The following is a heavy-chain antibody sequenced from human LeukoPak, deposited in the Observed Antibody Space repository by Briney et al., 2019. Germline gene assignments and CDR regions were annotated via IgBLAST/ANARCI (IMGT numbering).Heavy chain of an antibody. V-gene: IGHV4-34*01. D-gene: IGHD2-2*01. CDR2: INHSGST. Sequence: SETLTLTCAVYGGTFSGYYWSWIRQPPGKGLEWIAEINHSGSTNYNPALKSRVTISVDTSKNQFSLKLSSVTAADTAVYYCARSFRGYCSSTSCPNLDYWGQGTLVTVSS. CDR3: ARSFRGYCSSTSCPNLDY. J-gene: IGHJ4*02. CDR1: GGTFSGYY.